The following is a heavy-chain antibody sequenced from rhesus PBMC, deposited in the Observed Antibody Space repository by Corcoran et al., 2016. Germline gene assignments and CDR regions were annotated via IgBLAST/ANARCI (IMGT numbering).Heavy chain of an antibody. J-gene: IGHJ4*01. CDR1: GFTFSSYG. CDR2: INSGGGST. D-gene: IGHD6-43*01. Sequence: EVQLVETGGGLVQPGGSLKLSCAASGFTFSSYGMSWVRQAPGKGLEWVSAINSGGGSTYYADSVKGRFTISRDNSKNTRSLQMNSLRAEDTAVYYCAKELPYSSSYAFDYWGQGVLVTVSS. V-gene: IGHV3S5*01. CDR3: AKELPYSSSYAFDY.